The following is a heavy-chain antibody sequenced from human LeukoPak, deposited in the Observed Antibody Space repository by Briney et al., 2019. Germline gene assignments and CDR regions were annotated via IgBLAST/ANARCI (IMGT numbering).Heavy chain of an antibody. J-gene: IGHJ4*02. CDR3: ARDTYYDYVWGSFDY. CDR2: ISSSGSTI. Sequence: PGGSLRLSCAASGFTFSDYYMSWIRQAPGKGLEWVSYISSSGSTIYYADSVKGRFTISRDNAKNSLYLQMNSLRAEDTAVYYCARDTYYDYVWGSFDYWGQGTLVTVSS. CDR1: GFTFSDYY. D-gene: IGHD3-16*01. V-gene: IGHV3-11*01.